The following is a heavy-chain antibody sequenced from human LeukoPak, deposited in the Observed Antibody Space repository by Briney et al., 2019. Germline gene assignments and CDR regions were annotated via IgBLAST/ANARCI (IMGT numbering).Heavy chain of an antibody. J-gene: IGHJ4*02. CDR3: ARAIAAAEVQIDY. CDR1: GGSLSSYY. V-gene: IGHV4-59*01. Sequence: SETLSLTCTVSGGSLSSYYWSWIREPPGKGLEWIGYIYYSGSTNYNPSLKSRVTISVDTSKNQFSLKLSSVTAADTAVYHCARAIAAAEVQIDYWGQGTLVTVSS. D-gene: IGHD6-13*01. CDR2: IYYSGST.